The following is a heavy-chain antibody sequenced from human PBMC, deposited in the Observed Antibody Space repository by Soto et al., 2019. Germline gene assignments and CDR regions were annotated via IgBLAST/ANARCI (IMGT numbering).Heavy chain of an antibody. V-gene: IGHV1-46*01. D-gene: IGHD3-10*01. CDR2: INPSSGAT. Sequence: QEQLVQSGAEVKEPGASLKVSCKASGDTFTSEFIHWVRQAPGQGLEWMGRINPSSGATLNAQKFQGRRTLTTDTSTSTVYMDLNSLKSEDSAVYYCASRVLSDMDVWGQGTTVTVSS. J-gene: IGHJ6*02. CDR1: GDTFTSEF. CDR3: ASRVLSDMDV.